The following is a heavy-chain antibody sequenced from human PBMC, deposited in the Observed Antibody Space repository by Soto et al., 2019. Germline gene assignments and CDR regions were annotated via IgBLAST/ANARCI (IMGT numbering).Heavy chain of an antibody. J-gene: IGHJ5*02. CDR3: ASSEVGANWFDP. CDR2: IYHSGST. V-gene: IGHV4-4*02. Sequence: SETLSLTCAVSGGSISSSNWWSWVRQPPGKGLEWIGEIYHSGSTNYNPSLKSRVTISVDKSKNQFSLKLSSVTAADTAVYYCASSEVGANWFDPWGQGTLVTVSS. CDR1: GGSISSSNW. D-gene: IGHD1-26*01.